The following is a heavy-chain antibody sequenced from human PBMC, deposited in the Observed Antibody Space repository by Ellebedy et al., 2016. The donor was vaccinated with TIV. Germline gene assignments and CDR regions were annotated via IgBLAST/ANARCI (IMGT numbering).Heavy chain of an antibody. CDR3: ARPLRYYDSRATSDAFDI. V-gene: IGHV3-11*03. Sequence: GESLKISCAASGFTFSDYYMSWIRQAPGKGLEWVSYISSSSSYTNYADSVKGRFTISRDNANNSLYLQMNSLRAEDTAVYYCARPLRYYDSRATSDAFDIWGQGTMVTVSS. CDR1: GFTFSDYY. CDR2: ISSSSSYT. D-gene: IGHD3-22*01. J-gene: IGHJ3*02.